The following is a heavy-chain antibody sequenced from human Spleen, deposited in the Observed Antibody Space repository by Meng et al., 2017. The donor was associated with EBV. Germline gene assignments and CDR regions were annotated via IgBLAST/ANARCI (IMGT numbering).Heavy chain of an antibody. J-gene: IGHJ4*02. CDR2: IIPILGRA. CDR3: ARGPYSGSYTHLDS. CDR1: GGTFSNYA. V-gene: IGHV1-69*01. D-gene: IGHD1-26*01. Sequence: VQRGQSWAEVKRPESSVMVSCKASGGTFSNYAISWVRQAPGQGLEWMGAIIPILGRADYIEKFQGRVTITADESTGTVYMELYSLTSEDTAVYYCARGPYSGSYTHLDSWGQGTLVTVSS.